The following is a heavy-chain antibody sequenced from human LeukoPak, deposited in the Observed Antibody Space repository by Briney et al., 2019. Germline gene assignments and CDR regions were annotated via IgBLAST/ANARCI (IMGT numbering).Heavy chain of an antibody. CDR1: GGPISSTYYY. CDR2: LYNTGST. D-gene: IGHD3-10*01. V-gene: IGHV4-39*01. Sequence: PSETLSLTCTVSGGPISSTYYYWGWIRQPPGKGLEWIGTLYNTGSTYYNPSLKSRVIMSVDTSKNQLSLKLSSVTAADTAVYFCARRGGFGESYWGQGTLVTVSS. J-gene: IGHJ4*02. CDR3: ARRGGFGESY.